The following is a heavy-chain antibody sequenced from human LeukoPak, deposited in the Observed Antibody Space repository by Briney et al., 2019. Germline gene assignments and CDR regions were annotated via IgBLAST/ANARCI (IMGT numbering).Heavy chain of an antibody. CDR3: ARGKRVCSSTSCTRVDTAMVAQDAFDI. CDR2: INHSGST. CDR1: GGSFSGYY. D-gene: IGHD2-2*01. V-gene: IGHV4-34*01. Sequence: SETLSLTCAVYGGSFSGYYWSWIRQPPGKGLEWIGEINHSGSTNYNPSLKSRVTISVDTSKNQFSLKLSSVTAADTAVYYCARGKRVCSSTSCTRVDTAMVAQDAFDIWGQGTMVTVSS. J-gene: IGHJ3*02.